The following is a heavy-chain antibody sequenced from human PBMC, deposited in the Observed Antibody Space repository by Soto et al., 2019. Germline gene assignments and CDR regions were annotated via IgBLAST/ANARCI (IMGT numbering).Heavy chain of an antibody. CDR3: ARGLIYDSSGYYFDY. J-gene: IGHJ4*02. Sequence: ASVKVSCKASGGTFNSYAVNWVRQAPGQGLEWMGIINPSGGSTRYAQKFQGRVTMTRDTSTSTVYMELSSLRSEDTAVYYCARGLIYDSSGYYFDYWGQGTLVTVSS. CDR2: INPSGGST. V-gene: IGHV1-46*02. CDR1: GGTFNSYA. D-gene: IGHD3-22*01.